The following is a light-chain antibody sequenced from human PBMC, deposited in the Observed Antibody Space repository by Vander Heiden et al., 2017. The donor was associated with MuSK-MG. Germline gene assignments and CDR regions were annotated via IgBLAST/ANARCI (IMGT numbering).Light chain of an antibody. V-gene: IGLV3-1*01. CDR1: KLGDKY. CDR3: QAWDSSTAV. J-gene: IGLJ2*01. CDR2: QDS. Sequence: SYELTQPPSVSASPGQTASITCSGEKLGDKYACWYQQKPGQSPGLFIYQDSMRPSGIPERFSGSNSGNTATLTISGTQAMDEADYYCQAWDSSTAVFGGGTKLTVL.